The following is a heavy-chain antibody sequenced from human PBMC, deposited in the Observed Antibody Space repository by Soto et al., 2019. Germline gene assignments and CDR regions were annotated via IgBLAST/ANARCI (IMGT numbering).Heavy chain of an antibody. D-gene: IGHD1-7*01. CDR2: ISSNGGTT. J-gene: IGHJ4*02. CDR1: GFTFSSYD. Sequence: EVQLAESGGGMVQPGGSLRLSCVASGFTFSSYDMHWVRQAPGKGLEYVSSISSNGGTTYYGNAVKGRFTISRDNSKNTLYLQIGSLRAEDMAVYYFVRRVSGNYAYWGQGTLVTVSS. CDR3: VRRVSGNYAY. V-gene: IGHV3-64*01.